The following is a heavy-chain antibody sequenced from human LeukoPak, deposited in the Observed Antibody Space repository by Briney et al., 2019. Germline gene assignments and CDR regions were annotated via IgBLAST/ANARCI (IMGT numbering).Heavy chain of an antibody. CDR2: INSDGSYT. Sequence: GGSLRLSCAASGFTFSNYWMHWVRQAPGKGLVWVSRINSDGSYTSYAGSVKGRFTISRDNAKNSLYLQMNSLRAEDTALYYCVRGITMFQHWGQGTLVTVSS. J-gene: IGHJ1*01. V-gene: IGHV3-74*01. CDR1: GFTFSNYW. D-gene: IGHD3-10*01. CDR3: VRGITMFQH.